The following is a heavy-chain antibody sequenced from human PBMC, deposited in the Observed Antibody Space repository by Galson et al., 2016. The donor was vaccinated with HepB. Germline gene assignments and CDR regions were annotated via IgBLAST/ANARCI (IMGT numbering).Heavy chain of an antibody. V-gene: IGHV1-69*13. CDR3: ARGLGYDDGMDV. CDR2: IIPTADTA. CDR1: GGSFSSHA. J-gene: IGHJ6*02. D-gene: IGHD5-12*01. Sequence: SVKVSCKAFGGSFSSHAISWVRQAPGQGLEWMGGIIPTADTAKYAQKFQGRVTITADESTTTIYMDVSSLRYEDTAVYYCARGLGYDDGMDVWGQGTTVTVSS.